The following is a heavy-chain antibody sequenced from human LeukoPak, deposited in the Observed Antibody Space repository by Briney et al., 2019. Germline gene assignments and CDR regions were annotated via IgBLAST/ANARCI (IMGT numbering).Heavy chain of an antibody. CDR2: IFYSGST. Sequence: PSETLSLTCSVSGGSISSKNCYWGWIRQPPGKGPEWIGSIFYSGSTTYNPSLKSRVTISIDTSKNQFSLKLSSVTAADTAVYYCARGQSGSYSPFDYWGQGTLVTVSS. J-gene: IGHJ4*02. V-gene: IGHV4-39*07. D-gene: IGHD1-26*01. CDR3: ARGQSGSYSPFDY. CDR1: GGSISSKNCY.